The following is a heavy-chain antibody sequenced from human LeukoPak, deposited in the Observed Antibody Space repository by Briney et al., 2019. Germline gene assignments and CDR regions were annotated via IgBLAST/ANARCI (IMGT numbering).Heavy chain of an antibody. V-gene: IGHV3-7*04. CDR1: GFTFSSYW. Sequence: GGSLRLSCAASGFTFSSYWMSWVRQAPGKGLEWVANIKQDGSEKYYVDSVKGRFTISRDNAKNSLYLQMNSLRAEGTAVYYCARGGYYYYMDVWGKGTTVTVSS. CDR3: ARGGYYYYMDV. CDR2: IKQDGSEK. J-gene: IGHJ6*03.